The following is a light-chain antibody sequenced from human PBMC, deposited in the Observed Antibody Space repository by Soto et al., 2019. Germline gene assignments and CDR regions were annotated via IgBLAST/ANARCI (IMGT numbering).Light chain of an antibody. CDR1: QSVSSNY. J-gene: IGKJ5*01. CDR3: QQYDSSPIT. V-gene: IGKV3-20*01. CDR2: AAS. Sequence: EIVLTHSPGTLSLSPCERATLSFSASQSVSSNYLAWYQQKPGQAPRRLIYAASSRATGIPDRFSGSGSGTDFTLTISRLEPEDFAVYYCQQYDSSPITFGQGTRLENK.